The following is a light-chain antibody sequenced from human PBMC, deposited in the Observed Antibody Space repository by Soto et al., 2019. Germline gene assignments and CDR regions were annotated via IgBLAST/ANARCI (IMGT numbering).Light chain of an antibody. CDR2: GAS. Sequence: EIVLTLSPYTLSLSHGERATLSCGASQSVSSYLAWYQQKPGQAPRLLIYGASSRATGIPDRFSGSGSGTDFTLTISRLEPEDFAVYYCQQYGRSPWTFGQGGKVDIK. CDR3: QQYGRSPWT. CDR1: QSVSSY. J-gene: IGKJ1*01. V-gene: IGKV3-20*01.